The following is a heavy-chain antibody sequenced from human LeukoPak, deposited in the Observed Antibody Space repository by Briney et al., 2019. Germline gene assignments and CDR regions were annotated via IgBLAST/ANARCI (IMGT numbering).Heavy chain of an antibody. D-gene: IGHD1-26*01. CDR3: ARSVGATTPFDY. CDR2: IYYSGST. J-gene: IGHJ4*02. V-gene: IGHV4-59*01. CDR1: GGSISSYY. Sequence: SETLSLTCTVSGGSISSYYLSWLRQPPGKGLEWIGYIYYSGSTNYNPSLKSRVTISVDTSKNQFSLKLSSVTAADTAVYYCARSVGATTPFDYWGQATLVTVSS.